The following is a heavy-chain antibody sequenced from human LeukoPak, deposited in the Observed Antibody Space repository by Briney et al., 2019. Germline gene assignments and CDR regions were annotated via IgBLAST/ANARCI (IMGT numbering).Heavy chain of an antibody. CDR1: GFTFSRYW. D-gene: IGHD2-21*02. Sequence: GGSLRLSCAAPGFTFSRYWMSWVRQAPGKGLEWVANIKQDGSEKYYVDSVKGRFTISRDNAKNSLYLQMNSLRAEDTAVYYCAREPRAYCGGDCSIDWGQGTLVTVSS. CDR2: IKQDGSEK. J-gene: IGHJ4*02. V-gene: IGHV3-7*01. CDR3: AREPRAYCGGDCSID.